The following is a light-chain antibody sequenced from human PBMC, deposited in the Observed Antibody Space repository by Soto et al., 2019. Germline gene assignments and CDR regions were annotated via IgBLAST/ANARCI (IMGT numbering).Light chain of an antibody. CDR1: QSVSSY. J-gene: IGKJ2*01. V-gene: IGKV3-11*01. Sequence: TLSCRASQSVSSYLAWYQQKPGQAPRLLIYDASNRATGIPARFSGSGSGTDFTLTISSLEPEDFAVYYCQQRRTFGQGTKVDIK. CDR3: QQRRT. CDR2: DAS.